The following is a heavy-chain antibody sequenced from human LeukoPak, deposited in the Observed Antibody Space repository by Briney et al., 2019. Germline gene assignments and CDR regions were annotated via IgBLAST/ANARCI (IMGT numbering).Heavy chain of an antibody. J-gene: IGHJ1*01. Sequence: GESLKISCKVSGYIFISYWIGWVRQMPGKGLEWMGIIYPGDSDTRYSPSSQGQVTMSVDKSIGTAYLQWSSLKASDTAMYYCARLYSSSWFVYFQHWGQGTLVTVSS. CDR2: IYPGDSDT. CDR3: ARLYSSSWFVYFQH. V-gene: IGHV5-51*01. D-gene: IGHD6-13*01. CDR1: GYIFISYW.